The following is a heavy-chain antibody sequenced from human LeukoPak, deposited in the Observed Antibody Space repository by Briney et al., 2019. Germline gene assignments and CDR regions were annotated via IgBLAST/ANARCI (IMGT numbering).Heavy chain of an antibody. CDR2: ISYDGSNK. CDR1: GFTFSSYA. J-gene: IGHJ4*02. V-gene: IGHV3-30-3*01. CDR3: ARIDFWSGYSDGFDY. Sequence: PGRSLRLSCAASGFTFSSYAMHWVRQAPGKGLEWVAVISYDGSNKYYADSVKGRFTISRDNSKNTLYLQMNSLRAEDTAVYYCARIDFWSGYSDGFDYWGQGTLVTVSS. D-gene: IGHD3-3*01.